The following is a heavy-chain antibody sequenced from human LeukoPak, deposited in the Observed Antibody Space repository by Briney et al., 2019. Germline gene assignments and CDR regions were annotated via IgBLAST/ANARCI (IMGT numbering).Heavy chain of an antibody. CDR2: IYYSGTT. CDR3: ARAHLSETGFDY. CDR1: GGSISGYY. D-gene: IGHD1-14*01. V-gene: IGHV4-59*01. Sequence: SETLSLTCTVSGGSISGYYWNWIRQSPEKGLEWIGYIYYSGTTNYNPSLKSRLTISLDTSNNQFSLKLSSVTAADTAVYYCARAHLSETGFDYWGQGALVTVTS. J-gene: IGHJ4*02.